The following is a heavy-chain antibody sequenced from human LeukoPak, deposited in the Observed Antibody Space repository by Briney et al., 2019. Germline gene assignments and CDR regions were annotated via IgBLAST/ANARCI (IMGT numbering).Heavy chain of an antibody. J-gene: IGHJ4*01. CDR1: GYTFTSYG. CDR2: ISAYNGNT. V-gene: IGHV1-18*01. CDR3: ARFYGSGSFSLYYFDY. D-gene: IGHD3-10*01. Sequence: GASVKISCKASGYTFTSYGISWVRQAPGQGLEWMGWISAYNGNTNYAQKLQGRVTMTRNTSISTAYMELSSLRSDDTAVYYCARFYGSGSFSLYYFDYWGHGTLVTVSS.